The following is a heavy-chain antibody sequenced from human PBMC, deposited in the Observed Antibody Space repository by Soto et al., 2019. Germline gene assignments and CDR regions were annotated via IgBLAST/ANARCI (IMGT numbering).Heavy chain of an antibody. CDR1: GFTFSSYG. D-gene: IGHD3-10*01. CDR3: AKDLIGGDYYNYGMDV. J-gene: IGHJ6*02. Sequence: GGSLRLSCVASGFTFSSYGMHWVRQAPGKGLEWVAVILYDGSNKYYADSVKGRFTISRDNSKNTLYLQMNSLRAEDTAVYYCAKDLIGGDYYNYGMDVWGQGTTVTAP. V-gene: IGHV3-30*18. CDR2: ILYDGSNK.